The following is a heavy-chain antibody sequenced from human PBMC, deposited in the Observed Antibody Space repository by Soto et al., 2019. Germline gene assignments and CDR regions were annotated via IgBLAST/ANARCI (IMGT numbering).Heavy chain of an antibody. Sequence: ASVKVSCKASGYTFTTYYMHWVRQAPGQGLEWMGIINPSGGGTNYAQKFQDRVTMTRDTSTSTVYMQLSSLRSEDTAVYYCAREGYYYDSSGYYRETWFDPWGQGTLVTVSS. J-gene: IGHJ5*02. V-gene: IGHV1-46*01. CDR3: AREGYYYDSSGYYRETWFDP. CDR1: GYTFTTYY. CDR2: INPSGGGT. D-gene: IGHD3-22*01.